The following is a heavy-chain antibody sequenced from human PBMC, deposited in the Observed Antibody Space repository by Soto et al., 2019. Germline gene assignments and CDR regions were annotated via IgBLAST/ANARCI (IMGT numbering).Heavy chain of an antibody. CDR1: GYTLTELS. Sequence: GASVNVSCKFSGYTLTELSIHWVRQAPGKGLEWMGGFDPEDGETIYAQKFQGRVTMTEDTSTDTAYMELSSLRSEDTAVYYCATDLYSGSYESPFDPWGQGTLVTVSS. J-gene: IGHJ5*02. CDR3: ATDLYSGSYESPFDP. D-gene: IGHD1-26*01. CDR2: FDPEDGET. V-gene: IGHV1-24*01.